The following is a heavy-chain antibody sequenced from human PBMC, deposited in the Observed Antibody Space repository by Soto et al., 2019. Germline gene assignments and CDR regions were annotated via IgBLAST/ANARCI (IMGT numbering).Heavy chain of an antibody. J-gene: IGHJ4*02. D-gene: IGHD3-22*01. CDR1: GGSLSGYY. CDR3: ACTTFSSSGRNLAEFDY. Sequence: QVQVQESGPGLVKPSETLSLNCSVSGGSLSGYYWSWIRQPPGKGLEWIGYVYYSGNTKYNPSLKRLVTISVDRPENLFSRRLSSVTAADTAVYFCACTTFSSSGRNLAEFDYWCQGAEVTVSS. V-gene: IGHV4-59*08. CDR2: VYYSGNT.